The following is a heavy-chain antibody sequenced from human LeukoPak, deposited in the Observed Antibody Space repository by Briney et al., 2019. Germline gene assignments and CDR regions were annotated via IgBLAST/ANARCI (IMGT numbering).Heavy chain of an antibody. CDR2: ISYDGSNK. J-gene: IGHJ4*02. CDR1: GFTFSSYA. D-gene: IGHD5-12*01. CDR3: ARSFLTGYSGYDSEVY. Sequence: GGSLRLSCAASGFTFSSYAMHWVRQAPGKGLEWVAVISYDGSNKYYADSVKGRFTISRDNSKNTLYLQMNSLRAEDTAVYYCARSFLTGYSGYDSEVYRGQGTLVTVSS. V-gene: IGHV3-30-3*01.